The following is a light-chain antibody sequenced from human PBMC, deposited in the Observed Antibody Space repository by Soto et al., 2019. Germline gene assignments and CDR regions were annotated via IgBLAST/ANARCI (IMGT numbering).Light chain of an antibody. CDR1: RTVHSN. CDR3: QQYKDWPLIT. J-gene: IGKJ5*01. Sequence: EIVMTQSPATVSVSPGDRVTLSCRASRTVHSNVAWYQHKPGQAPRLLIFGASTRATGIPIRFSGSGSGTEFTLTISSLQSEDFAVYYCQQYKDWPLITFGQGTRLEIK. V-gene: IGKV3-15*01. CDR2: GAS.